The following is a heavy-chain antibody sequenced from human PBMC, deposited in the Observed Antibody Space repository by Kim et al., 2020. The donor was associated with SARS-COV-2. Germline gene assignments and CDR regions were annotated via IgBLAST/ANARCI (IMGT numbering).Heavy chain of an antibody. V-gene: IGHV3-48*04. D-gene: IGHD3-10*01. Sequence: GGSLRLSCAVSGFTFSTYSMNWVRQAPGKGLEWVSYIRSSSGTMYYADSVKGRFTISTDNAKNSLYMQMNSLRAEDTAVYYCARRGGGGGMDGWGQRTTVTVSS. CDR1: GFTFSTYS. CDR3: ARRGGGGGMDG. CDR2: IRSSSGTM. J-gene: IGHJ6*02.